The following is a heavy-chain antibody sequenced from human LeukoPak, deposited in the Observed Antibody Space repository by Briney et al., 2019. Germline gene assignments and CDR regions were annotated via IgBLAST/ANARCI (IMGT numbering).Heavy chain of an antibody. CDR2: IPYDGSNK. J-gene: IGHJ4*02. V-gene: IGHV3-30-3*01. D-gene: IGHD5-18*01. CDR3: ARPQSYYFDH. Sequence: GGSLRLSCAASGFSFSSYAMHWVRQAPGKGLGWVAVIPYDGSNKYYADSVKGRFTFSRDNSKNTLYLQMNSLRTEDTAVYYCARPQSYYFDHWGQGTLVTVSS. CDR1: GFSFSSYA.